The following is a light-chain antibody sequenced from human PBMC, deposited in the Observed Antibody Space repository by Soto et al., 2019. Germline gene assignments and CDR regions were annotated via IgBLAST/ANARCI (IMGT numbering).Light chain of an antibody. J-gene: IGKJ3*01. Sequence: EIVMTQSPDTLSVSPGEGVTLSCRASQSVSSDLAWYQQKPGQSPRLLMYGASTRATDIPARFSGVGSGTEFTLSISSLQSEDVAIYSGQQYHDWPPITFGPGTKVEIK. CDR3: QQYHDWPPIT. CDR2: GAS. V-gene: IGKV3-15*01. CDR1: QSVSSD.